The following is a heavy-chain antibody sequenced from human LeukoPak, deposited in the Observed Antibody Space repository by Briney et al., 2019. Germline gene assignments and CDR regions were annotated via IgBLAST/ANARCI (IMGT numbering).Heavy chain of an antibody. V-gene: IGHV1-24*01. D-gene: IGHD6-19*01. Sequence: ASVKVSCTVSGYXLTELSIHWVRQAPGKGLEWMGGFDPEDGETIYAQKFQGRVTMTEDTSTDTAYMELSSLRSEDTAVYYCATSALAVAPFDYWGQGTLVTVSS. CDR1: GYXLTELS. CDR2: FDPEDGET. J-gene: IGHJ4*02. CDR3: ATSALAVAPFDY.